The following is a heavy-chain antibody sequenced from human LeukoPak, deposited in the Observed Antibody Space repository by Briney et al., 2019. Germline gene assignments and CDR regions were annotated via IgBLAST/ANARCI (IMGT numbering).Heavy chain of an antibody. CDR2: INPSGGST. V-gene: IGHV1-46*01. CDR1: GFTFTSYY. D-gene: IGHD2-21*01. Sequence: GRSLRLSCAASGFTFTSYYMHWVRQAPGQGLEWMGIINPSGGSTSYAQKFQGRVTMTRDTSTSTVYMELSSLRSEDTAVYYCARDFGDYYWDYWGQGTLVTVSS. J-gene: IGHJ4*02. CDR3: ARDFGDYYWDY.